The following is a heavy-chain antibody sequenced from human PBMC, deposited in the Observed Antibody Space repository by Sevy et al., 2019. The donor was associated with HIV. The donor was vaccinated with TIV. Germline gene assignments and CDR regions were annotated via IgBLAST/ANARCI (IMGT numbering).Heavy chain of an antibody. Sequence: SETLSVTCTVSGGSITSLYWNWIRQPPGKGLEWIANIYSNGHINYNPSLKSRVTLSLDTSKNQFSLRLSSVTAADTAMYYCAGETAWGRGSSWGQGTLFTVSS. CDR2: IYSNGHI. V-gene: IGHV4-59*08. D-gene: IGHD2-21*02. CDR3: AGETAWGRGSS. CDR1: GGSITSLY. J-gene: IGHJ5*02.